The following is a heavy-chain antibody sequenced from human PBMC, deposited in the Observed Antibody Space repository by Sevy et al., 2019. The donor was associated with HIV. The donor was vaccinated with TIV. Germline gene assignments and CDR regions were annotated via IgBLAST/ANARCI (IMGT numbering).Heavy chain of an antibody. Sequence: GGSLRLSCAASGFTFSSYSMNWVRQAPGKGLEWVSSISGLSNYIYYADSVQGRFTISRDKAKNSLYLQMNSLTDEDTAVYYCAGDETWDAFDIWGQGTMVTVSS. J-gene: IGHJ3*02. CDR1: GFTFSSYS. CDR2: ISGLSNYI. V-gene: IGHV3-21*01. CDR3: AGDETWDAFDI.